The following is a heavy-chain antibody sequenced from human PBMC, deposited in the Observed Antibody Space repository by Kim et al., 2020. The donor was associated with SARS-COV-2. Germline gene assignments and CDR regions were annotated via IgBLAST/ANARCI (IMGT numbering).Heavy chain of an antibody. CDR3: ARQVALDWYFDI. CDR1: GGSISSSSYH. J-gene: IGHJ2*01. V-gene: IGHV4-39*01. D-gene: IGHD2-15*01. CDR2: IYYSGST. Sequence: SETLSLTCTVSGGSISSSSYHWGWIRQPQGKGLEWIGSIYYSGSTYYNPSLKSRVTISVDTSKNQFSLQLSSVTAADTTVYYCARQVALDWYFDIWGRGTLVTVSS.